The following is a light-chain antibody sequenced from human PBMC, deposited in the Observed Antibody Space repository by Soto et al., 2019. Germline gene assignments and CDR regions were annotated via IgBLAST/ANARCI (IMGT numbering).Light chain of an antibody. CDR1: QGISSY. J-gene: IGKJ1*01. CDR2: AAS. V-gene: IGKV1-9*01. Sequence: IQLTQSPSSLSASVGDRVTITCRASQGISSYLAWYQHKPGKAPNLLISAASTLQSGVPSRFSGSGSGTDFTITISSLQPEDFATYYCQHLNSYPTWTFGQGTKVEIK. CDR3: QHLNSYPTWT.